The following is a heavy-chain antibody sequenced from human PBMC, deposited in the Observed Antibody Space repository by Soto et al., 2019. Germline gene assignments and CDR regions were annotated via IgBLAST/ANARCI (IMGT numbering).Heavy chain of an antibody. CDR3: ARGGGGCSGGSCYHYYYGMDV. CDR2: IYYSGST. Sequence: QVQLQESGPGLVKPSQTLSLTCTVSGGSISSGDYYWSWIRQPPGKGLEWIGYIYYSGSTYYNPSLKSRVTISVDTSKNQFSLKLSSVTAADTAVYYCARGGGGCSGGSCYHYYYGMDVWGQGTTVTVSS. D-gene: IGHD2-15*01. J-gene: IGHJ6*02. V-gene: IGHV4-30-4*01. CDR1: GGSISSGDYY.